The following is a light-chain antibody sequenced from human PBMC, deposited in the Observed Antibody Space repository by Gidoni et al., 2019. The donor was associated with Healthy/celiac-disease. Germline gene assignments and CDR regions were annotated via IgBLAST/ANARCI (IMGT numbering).Light chain of an antibody. Sequence: IVMTHSPASLAVSLGERATIHCKSSQSVLYSSNNKNYLAWYQQKPGQPPKLLIYWASTRESGVPDRFSGSGSGTDFTLTISSLQAEDVAVYYCQQYYSTPLTFXPXTKVDIK. J-gene: IGKJ3*01. CDR1: QSVLYSSNNKNY. CDR2: WAS. V-gene: IGKV4-1*01. CDR3: QQYYSTPLT.